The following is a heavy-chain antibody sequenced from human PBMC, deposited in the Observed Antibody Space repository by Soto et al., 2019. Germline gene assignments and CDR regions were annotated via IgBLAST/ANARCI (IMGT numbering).Heavy chain of an antibody. D-gene: IGHD6-19*01. Sequence: GESLIISCKVSGYMFTNHSIVWVRQMPGKGLEGIPLIPSPASSNRYSPSFQGQVTFSADATNSPSFQGQVTISVDNSISTAYLQWSSLKASDTAMYYCAGQRSGYNSGPYFDCWGQGTLVTVSS. CDR3: AGQRSGYNSGPYFDC. V-gene: IGHV5-51*01. CDR2: IPSPASSN. CDR1: GYMFTNHS. J-gene: IGHJ4*02.